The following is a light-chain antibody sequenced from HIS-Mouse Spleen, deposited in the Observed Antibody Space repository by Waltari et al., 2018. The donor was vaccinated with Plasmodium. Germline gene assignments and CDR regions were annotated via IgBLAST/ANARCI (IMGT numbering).Light chain of an antibody. Sequence: SYELTQPPSVSVSPGQTARITCSGDALPKKYAYWYQQKSGQAPVLGIYEDSKRHSGIPGRFSGSSSGTMATLTISGAQVEDEADYYCYSTDSSGNHRVFGGGTKLTVL. CDR3: YSTDSSGNHRV. J-gene: IGLJ3*02. V-gene: IGLV3-10*01. CDR1: ALPKKY. CDR2: EDS.